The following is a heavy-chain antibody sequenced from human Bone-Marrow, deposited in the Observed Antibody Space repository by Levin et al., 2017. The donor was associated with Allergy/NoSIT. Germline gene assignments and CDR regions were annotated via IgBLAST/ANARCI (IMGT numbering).Heavy chain of an antibody. CDR3: ARDRFDYDGSGSSFDY. CDR2: IWYDGSNK. CDR1: GFTFSSYG. D-gene: IGHD3-10*01. Sequence: GESLKISCAASGFTFSSYGMHWVRQAPGKGLEWVAVIWYDGSNKYYADSVKGRFTISRDNSKNTLYLQMNSLRAEDTAVYYCARDRFDYDGSGSSFDYWGQGTLVTVSS. J-gene: IGHJ4*02. V-gene: IGHV3-33*01.